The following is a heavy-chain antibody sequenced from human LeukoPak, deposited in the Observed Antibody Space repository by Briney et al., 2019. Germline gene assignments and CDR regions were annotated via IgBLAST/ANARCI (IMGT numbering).Heavy chain of an antibody. J-gene: IGHJ4*02. CDR1: GASIRSSYNW. CDR3: LYGGNSGDWVY. CDR2: ILQSGST. Sequence: SETLSLTCGVSGASIRSSYNWWSWVRQPPGKGLEWIGEILQSGSTNYNPSLKSRVTMSVDNSKNQFSLNLRSVTAADTAVYYCLYGGNSGDWVYWGQGTLVTVSS. V-gene: IGHV4-4*02. D-gene: IGHD4-23*01.